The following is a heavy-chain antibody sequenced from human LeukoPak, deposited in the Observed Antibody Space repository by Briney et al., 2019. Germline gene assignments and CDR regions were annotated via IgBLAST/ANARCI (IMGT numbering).Heavy chain of an antibody. J-gene: IGHJ4*02. Sequence: SGGSLRLSCAASGFTFSSYAMSWVRQAPGKGLEWVSAIRGSGTSTYHADSVKGRFTISRDNSKNTLYLQMNSLRAEDTAVYYCAKVKGYSAYDPIDYWGQGTLVTVSS. V-gene: IGHV3-23*01. D-gene: IGHD5-12*01. CDR1: GFTFSSYA. CDR3: AKVKGYSAYDPIDY. CDR2: IRGSGTST.